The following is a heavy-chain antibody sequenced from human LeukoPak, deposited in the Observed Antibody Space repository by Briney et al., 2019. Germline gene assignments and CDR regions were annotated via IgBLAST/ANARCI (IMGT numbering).Heavy chain of an antibody. J-gene: IGHJ1*01. V-gene: IGHV1-69*13. CDR3: ASGNPYYGSGSYLFQH. D-gene: IGHD3-10*01. CDR1: GGTFSSYA. CDR2: IIPIFGTA. Sequence: GASVKVSCKASGGTFSSYAISWVRQAPGQGLEWMGGIIPIFGTANYAQKFQGRVTITAVESTSTAYMELSSLRSEDTAVYYCASGNPYYGSGSYLFQHWGQGTLVTVSS.